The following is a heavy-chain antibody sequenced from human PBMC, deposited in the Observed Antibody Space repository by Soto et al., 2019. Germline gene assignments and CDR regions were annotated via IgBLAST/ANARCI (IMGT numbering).Heavy chain of an antibody. V-gene: IGHV1-69*12. CDR3: ASHLGYCSGGSCSSVTSYYYNGMDV. CDR1: GGTFSSYA. CDR2: IIPIFGTA. D-gene: IGHD2-15*01. Sequence: QVQLVQSGAEVKKPGSSVKVSCKASGGTFSSYAISWVRQAPGQGLEWMGGIIPIFGTANYAQKFQGRVTMPADEPTSTAYMELSSLRSEDTAVYYCASHLGYCSGGSCSSVTSYYYNGMDVWGQGTTVTVSS. J-gene: IGHJ6*02.